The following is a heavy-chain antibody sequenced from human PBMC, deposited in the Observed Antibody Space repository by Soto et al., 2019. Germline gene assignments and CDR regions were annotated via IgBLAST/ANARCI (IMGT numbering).Heavy chain of an antibody. CDR2: IKQDGSEN. Sequence: EVQLVESGGGLVQPGGSLRLSCAASGFTFSNYWMSCVRQAPGKGLEWVANIKQDGSENYYVDSVKGRFTTSRDNTKNSFYLQMNSLRAEDTAVYYYAREHINGWKFDYWGRGTLVTVPS. D-gene: IGHD6-19*01. J-gene: IGHJ4*02. CDR3: AREHINGWKFDY. CDR1: GFTFSNYW. V-gene: IGHV3-7*01.